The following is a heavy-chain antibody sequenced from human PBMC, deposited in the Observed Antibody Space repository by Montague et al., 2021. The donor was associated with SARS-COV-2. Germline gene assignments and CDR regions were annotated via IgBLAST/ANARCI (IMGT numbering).Heavy chain of an antibody. V-gene: IGHV4-34*01. CDR3: ASGEITTRGGIYYYGLDV. CDR2: INHSGST. J-gene: IGHJ6*02. CDR1: GGSFSRYY. D-gene: IGHD4-11*01. Sequence: SETLSLTCAVYGGSFSRYYWSWIRQPPRKGLEWIGEINHSGSTNYNPSLKSRVTISVDTSKNQFSLKLSSVTAADTAVYYCASGEITTRGGIYYYGLDVWGQGTTVTVSS.